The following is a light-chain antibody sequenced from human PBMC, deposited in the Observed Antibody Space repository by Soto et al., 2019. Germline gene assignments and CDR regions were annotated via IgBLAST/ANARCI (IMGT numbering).Light chain of an antibody. Sequence: DIQMTQSPSSVSASVGDRVTITFLASQGVSTWLAWYQQKPGKAPNLLIYTASSLQSGVPSRFSGSRSGTDFTLTINGLQPEDFATYYCQQAASFPINFGQGTRLEIK. CDR3: QQAASFPIN. CDR2: TAS. V-gene: IGKV1-12*01. CDR1: QGVSTW. J-gene: IGKJ5*01.